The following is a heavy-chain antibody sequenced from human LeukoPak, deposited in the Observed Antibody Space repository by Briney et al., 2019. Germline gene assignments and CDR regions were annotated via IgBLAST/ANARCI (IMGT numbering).Heavy chain of an antibody. CDR1: GGTFSSYA. D-gene: IGHD6-19*01. CDR2: IIPILGIA. J-gene: IGHJ4*02. CDR3: ARGVGSGWSDY. V-gene: IGHV1-69*10. Sequence: SVKVSCKASGGTFSSYAISWVRQAPGQGLEWMGGIIPILGIANYAQKFQGRVTITADKSTSTACMELSSLRSEDTAVYYCARGVGSGWSDYWGQGTLVTVSS.